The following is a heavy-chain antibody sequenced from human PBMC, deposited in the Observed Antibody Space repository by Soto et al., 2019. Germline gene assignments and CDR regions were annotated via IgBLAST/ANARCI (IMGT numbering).Heavy chain of an antibody. CDR3: ARVTMVRGVMADY. J-gene: IGHJ4*02. CDR2: IYYTGST. Sequence: QVQLQESGPGVVRPSQTLSLTCTVSGGSISSGNIYWSWIRQPPGKGLEWIGYIYYTGSTYYNPSLTSRVTISVNPSKNRFSLTLTSVTAADTAIYYCARVTMVRGVMADYWGQGTLVTVSS. V-gene: IGHV4-30-4*01. CDR1: GGSISSGNIY. D-gene: IGHD3-10*01.